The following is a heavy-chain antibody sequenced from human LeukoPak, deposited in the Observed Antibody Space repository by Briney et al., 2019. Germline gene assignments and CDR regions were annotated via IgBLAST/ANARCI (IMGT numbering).Heavy chain of an antibody. Sequence: SVKVSRKASGGTFSSYAISWVRQAPGQGLEWMGRIIPILGIANYAQKFQGRVTITADKSTSTAYMELSSLRSEDTAVYYCARAASAVAGFSFDYWGQGTLVTVSS. CDR3: ARAASAVAGFSFDY. V-gene: IGHV1-69*10. CDR2: IIPILGIA. J-gene: IGHJ4*02. D-gene: IGHD6-19*01. CDR1: GGTFSSYA.